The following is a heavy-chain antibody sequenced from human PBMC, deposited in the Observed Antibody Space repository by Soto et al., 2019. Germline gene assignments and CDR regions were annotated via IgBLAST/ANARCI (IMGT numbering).Heavy chain of an antibody. CDR2: ISAYIGNT. J-gene: IGHJ6*02. CDR3: ARDKDRLQLGGNYYYIMDV. CDR1: GYTFTSYD. Sequence: ASVKVSCKASGYTFTSYDINWVRQATGQGLEWMGWISAYIGNTNYAQNFQGRVTMTTDTSTSTTYMELSSLRSDDTAIYYCARDKDRLQLGGNYYYIMDVWGQGTTVTVSS. D-gene: IGHD1-1*01. V-gene: IGHV1-18*01.